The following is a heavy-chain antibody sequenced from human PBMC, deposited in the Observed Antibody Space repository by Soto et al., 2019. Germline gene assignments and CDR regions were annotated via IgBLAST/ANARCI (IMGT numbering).Heavy chain of an antibody. V-gene: IGHV1-2*02. CDR3: ARATVQTLYYYYCMDV. D-gene: IGHD3-16*01. J-gene: IGHJ6*02. Sequence: WASVKVSCKASGYMFIDSYIHWVRQAPGQGLEWMGWINPNSGDTIYAQKFQGRVTMTRDTSISTAYMELSSLRYDDTAVYYCARATVQTLYYYYCMDVWGQGTTVTVSS. CDR1: GYMFIDSY. CDR2: INPNSGDT.